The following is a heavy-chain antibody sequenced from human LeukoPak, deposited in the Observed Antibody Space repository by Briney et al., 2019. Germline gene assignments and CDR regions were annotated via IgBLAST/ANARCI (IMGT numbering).Heavy chain of an antibody. Sequence: GESLKISCKGSGYSFTSYWIGWVRQMPGKGLEWMGIIYPGDYDTRYSPSFQGQVTIAADKSISTADLQGSSLKASDAAMYYCARLNYYDSGGYLFDYWGQGTLVTVSS. CDR1: GYSFTSYW. V-gene: IGHV5-51*01. D-gene: IGHD3-22*01. CDR3: ARLNYYDSGGYLFDY. J-gene: IGHJ4*02. CDR2: IYPGDYDT.